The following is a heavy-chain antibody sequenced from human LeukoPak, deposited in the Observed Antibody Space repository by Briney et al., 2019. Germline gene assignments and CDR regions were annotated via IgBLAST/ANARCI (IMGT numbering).Heavy chain of an antibody. CDR1: GFSLGTSGVG. J-gene: IGHJ4*02. V-gene: IGHV2-5*02. CDR3: ARSTARGKYQLLTLFDY. CDR2: IYWDDHK. D-gene: IGHD2-2*01. Sequence: SGPTLVKPTQTLTLTCTFSGFSLGTSGVGVGWIRQPPGKALEWLALIYWDDHKRYSPSLKSGLTITKDTSKNQVVLTMTNMDPVDTATYYCARSTARGKYQLLTLFDYWGQGTLVTVSS.